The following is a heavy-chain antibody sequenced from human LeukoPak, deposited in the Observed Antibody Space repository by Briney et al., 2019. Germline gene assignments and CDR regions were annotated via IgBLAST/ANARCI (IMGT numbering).Heavy chain of an antibody. CDR3: ATDFVGDYGDYGHYYGMDV. CDR1: GYTLTELS. V-gene: IGHV1-24*01. J-gene: IGHJ6*02. CDR2: FDPEDGET. Sequence: ASVKVSCKVSGYTLTELSMHWVRQAPGKGLEWMGGFDPEDGETIYAQKFQGRVTMTEDTSTDTAYMELSSLRSEDTAVCYCATDFVGDYGDYGHYYGMDVWGQGTTVTVSS. D-gene: IGHD4-17*01.